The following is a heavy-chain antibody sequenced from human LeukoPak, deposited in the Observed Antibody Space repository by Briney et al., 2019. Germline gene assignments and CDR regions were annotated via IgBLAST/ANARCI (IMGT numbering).Heavy chain of an antibody. D-gene: IGHD6-25*01. V-gene: IGHV1-18*01. J-gene: IGHJ4*02. CDR3: VRGAKCSGGGCDSKEYVYYFDY. CDR1: GYTFASYG. CDR2: ISAYNGNT. Sequence: ASVKVSCKASGYTFASYGISWVRQAPGQGLEWMGWISAYNGNTNYAQKLQGRVTMTTDKSTSTAYMELSSLRSDDTAVYYCVRGAKCSGGGCDSKEYVYYFDYWGQGTLVTVSS.